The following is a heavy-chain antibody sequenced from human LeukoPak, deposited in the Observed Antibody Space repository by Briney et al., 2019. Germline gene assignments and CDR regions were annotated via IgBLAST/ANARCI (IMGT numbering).Heavy chain of an antibody. D-gene: IGHD6-19*01. J-gene: IGHJ4*02. V-gene: IGHV4-59*01. CDR3: ARDSHSGGWAGGPYYFDY. CDR1: GVSISSYY. CDR2: IYSSGST. Sequence: PWETLSLTCTVSGVSISSYYWSWVRQPPGKGLEWVGNIYSSGSTNYTASLKRRVTISRDTSKTMFYLNLSSVTAADTAVYYCARDSHSGGWAGGPYYFDYWGQGTLVTVSS.